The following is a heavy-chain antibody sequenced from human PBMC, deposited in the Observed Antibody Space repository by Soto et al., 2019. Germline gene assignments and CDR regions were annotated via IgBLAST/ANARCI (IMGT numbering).Heavy chain of an antibody. Sequence: QAQMVQSGAELKEPGASVKVSCKASGYTFTTYGVRWVRQAPGQGLEWVGEISTHTGDTRYAQKFKGRVTVTTDTASSTVYMEVRSLRSDDTAVYYCARDVGVGAYGPGIRGMAVWGQGTTVTVSS. CDR3: ARDVGVGAYGPGIRGMAV. V-gene: IGHV1-18*01. D-gene: IGHD4-17*01. CDR2: ISTHTGDT. J-gene: IGHJ6*02. CDR1: GYTFTTYG.